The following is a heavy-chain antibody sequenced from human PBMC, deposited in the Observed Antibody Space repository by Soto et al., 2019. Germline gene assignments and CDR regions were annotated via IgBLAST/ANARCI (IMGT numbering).Heavy chain of an antibody. CDR3: ATVIPATRYFAY. V-gene: IGHV4-30-2*01. CDR1: GGSIGNDDYS. D-gene: IGHD2-15*01. Sequence: TLSLTCAVSGGSIGNDDYSWIWVQHPPGKGLEWIGYIYHSGTTYYNPALTSRVTISVDGSNNQFSLKLTSMTAADTAVYYCATVIPATRYFAYWGQGMLVTVSS. CDR2: IYHSGTT. J-gene: IGHJ4*02.